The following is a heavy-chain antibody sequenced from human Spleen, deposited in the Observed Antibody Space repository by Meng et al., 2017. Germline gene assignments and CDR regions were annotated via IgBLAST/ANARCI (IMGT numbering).Heavy chain of an antibody. J-gene: IGHJ4*02. CDR3: ARDSVAAAGYDY. CDR1: GYTFTGYY. V-gene: IGHV1-2*06. D-gene: IGHD6-13*01. Sequence: ASVKVSCKASGYTFTGYYIYWVRQAPGQGLEWMGRINPNSGGTSYAQKFQGRVTMTRDTSISTVYMELTRLRSDDTAVYYCARDSVAAAGYDYCDQGTL. CDR2: INPNSGGT.